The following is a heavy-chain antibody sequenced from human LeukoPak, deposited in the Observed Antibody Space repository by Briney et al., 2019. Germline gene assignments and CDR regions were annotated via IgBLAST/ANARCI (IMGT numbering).Heavy chain of an antibody. CDR1: GYTFTGYY. V-gene: IGHV1-2*02. Sequence: GASVKVSCKASGYTFTGYYMHWVRQAPGQGLEWMGWINPNSGGTNYAQKFQGRVTMTRDTSISTAYMELSRLRSDDTAVYYCASGCSTSCSSDWFDPWGQGTLFTVSS. CDR2: INPNSGGT. CDR3: ASGCSTSCSSDWFDP. J-gene: IGHJ5*02. D-gene: IGHD2-2*01.